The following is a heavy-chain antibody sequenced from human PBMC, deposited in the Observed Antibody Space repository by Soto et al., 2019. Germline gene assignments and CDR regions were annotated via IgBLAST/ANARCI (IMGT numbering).Heavy chain of an antibody. V-gene: IGHV1-69*12. CDR1: GGTFSSYT. D-gene: IGHD5-12*01. CDR2: IIPIFGTA. J-gene: IGHJ2*01. Sequence: QVQLVQSGAEVKKPGSSVTVSCKASGGTFSSYTISWVRQAPGQGLEWMGGIIPIFGTANYAQKFQGRVTITADESTSTVYMELSSLRSEDTAVYYCARGNHMWLQLWYCDISGRGTLVTVAS. CDR3: ARGNHMWLQLWYCDI.